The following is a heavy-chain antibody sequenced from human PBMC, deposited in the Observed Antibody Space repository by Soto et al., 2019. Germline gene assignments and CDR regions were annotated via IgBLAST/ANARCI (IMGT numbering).Heavy chain of an antibody. CDR1: GGSISSSNW. V-gene: IGHV4-4*02. CDR3: ARARGVMRGLIATYYGMDV. J-gene: IGHJ6*02. Sequence: SETLSLTCAVTGGSISSSNWWRWVRQPPGKGLEWIGEIYHSGSTNYNPSLKSRVTISVDKSKNQFSLKLSSVTAADTAVYYCARARGVMRGLIATYYGMDVWCQGPTVT. CDR2: IYHSGST. D-gene: IGHD3-16*01.